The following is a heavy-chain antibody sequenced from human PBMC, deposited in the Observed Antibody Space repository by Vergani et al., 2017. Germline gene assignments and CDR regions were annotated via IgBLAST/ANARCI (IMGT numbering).Heavy chain of an antibody. J-gene: IGHJ5*02. CDR1: GGSISSGGYY. Sequence: QVQLQESGPGLVKPSQTLSLTCTVSGGSISSGGYYFSWLRQHPGTGLDCIGYIYYSGSTYYNPSLKSLVTISVDTSKNQFSLKLSSVTAADTAVYYCARGRTEVLLWFGERNWFDPWGQGTLVTVSS. V-gene: IGHV4-31*01. D-gene: IGHD3-10*01. CDR3: ARGRTEVLLWFGERNWFDP. CDR2: IYYSGST.